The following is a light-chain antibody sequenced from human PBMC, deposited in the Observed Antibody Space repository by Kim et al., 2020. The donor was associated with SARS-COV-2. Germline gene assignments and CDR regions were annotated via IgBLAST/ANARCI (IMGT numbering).Light chain of an antibody. J-gene: IGKJ4*01. Sequence: DIQMTQSPSSLSASVGDRVTITCQASQDISNYLNWYQQKPGKAPKLLIYDASNLETGVPSRFSGSGSGTDFTFTISSLQPEDIATYYCQQYDNLPLTFGGETNLEI. V-gene: IGKV1-33*01. CDR1: QDISNY. CDR3: QQYDNLPLT. CDR2: DAS.